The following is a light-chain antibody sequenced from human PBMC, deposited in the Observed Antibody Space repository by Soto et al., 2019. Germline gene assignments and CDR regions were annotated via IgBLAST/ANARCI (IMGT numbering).Light chain of an antibody. CDR3: QDYSDWPTWT. V-gene: IGKV3-15*01. J-gene: IGKJ1*01. Sequence: EVVMTQSPATLSVSPGERATLSCRASQTISTNVAWYQQKPGQASRLLIYGASTRAAGIPARFSGSGSGTEFTLIISSLQSEDFAVYYCQDYSDWPTWTFGQGTKVDI. CDR2: GAS. CDR1: QTISTN.